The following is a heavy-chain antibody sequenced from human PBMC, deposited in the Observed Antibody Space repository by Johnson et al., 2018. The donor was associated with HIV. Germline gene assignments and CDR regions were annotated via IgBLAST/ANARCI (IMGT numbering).Heavy chain of an antibody. J-gene: IGHJ3*02. CDR3: ARDRAPVYSSSSTPFDALDI. CDR2: INWNGGRT. V-gene: IGHV3-20*04. D-gene: IGHD6-6*01. CDR1: GSNFDDYG. Sequence: EQLVESGGGVVRPGGSLRLSCAASGSNFDDYGMSWVRQVPGKGLEWVSGINWNGGRTGYTDSVKGRFHISRENSKKPLCVQMNSLRVEDTAVYYCARDRAPVYSSSSTPFDALDIWGQGTVVSVSS.